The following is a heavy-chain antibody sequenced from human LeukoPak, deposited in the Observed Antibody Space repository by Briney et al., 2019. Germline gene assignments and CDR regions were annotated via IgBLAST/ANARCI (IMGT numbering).Heavy chain of an antibody. V-gene: IGHV4-61*02. J-gene: IGHJ4*02. CDR1: GGSISSGSYY. CDR3: ARDGGGIVVPAAVDY. CDR2: IYTSGST. D-gene: IGHD2-2*01. Sequence: PSQTLSLTCTVSGGSISSGSYYWSWLRQPAGKGLEWIGRIYTSGSTNYNPSLKSRVTISVDTSKNQFSLKLSSVTAADTAVYYCARDGGGIVVPAAVDYWGQGTLVTVSS.